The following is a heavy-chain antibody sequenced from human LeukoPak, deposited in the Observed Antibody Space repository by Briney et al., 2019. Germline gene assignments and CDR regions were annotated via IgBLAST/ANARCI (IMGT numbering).Heavy chain of an antibody. J-gene: IGHJ5*02. CDR1: GGYY. V-gene: IGHV4-34*03. CDR2: INHSGST. CDR3: RDSGTTGEVKFDP. D-gene: IGHD3-10*01. Sequence: PSETLSLTCAVYGGYYWSWIRQPPGKGLEWIGEINHSGSTNYNPSLKSRVTISVDTSKNQFSLRLSSVTAADTAVYYARDSGTTGEVKFDPWGQGMLVTASS.